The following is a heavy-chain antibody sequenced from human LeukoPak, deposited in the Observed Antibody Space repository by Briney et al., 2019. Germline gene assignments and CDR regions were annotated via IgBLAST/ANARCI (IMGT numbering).Heavy chain of an antibody. Sequence: SETLSLTCAVSGVSFDDYYWSLVRQTPGKGLEWIGEINHSGYTNDNPSLKSRVTLSIDTSRKQFSLNLRSVTVADAGIYFCTRMTRGHDYWGQGTQVTVSS. V-gene: IGHV4-34*01. CDR2: INHSGYT. J-gene: IGHJ4*02. CDR3: TRMTRGHDY. CDR1: GVSFDDYY. D-gene: IGHD4-11*01.